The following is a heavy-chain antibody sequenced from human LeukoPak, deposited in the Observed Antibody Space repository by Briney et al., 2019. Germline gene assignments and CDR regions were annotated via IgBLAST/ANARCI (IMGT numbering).Heavy chain of an antibody. V-gene: IGHV4-4*02. Sequence: SGTLSLTCAVSGGSIIRSNWWSWVRQPPGKGLEWIGEIYHSGTTNYNPSLISRVTISVDKSKNQFSLKLSSVTAADTAVYYCVGGTYYGGDYWGQGTLVTVSS. CDR1: GGSIIRSNW. CDR2: IYHSGTT. CDR3: VGGTYYGGDY. D-gene: IGHD1-26*01. J-gene: IGHJ4*02.